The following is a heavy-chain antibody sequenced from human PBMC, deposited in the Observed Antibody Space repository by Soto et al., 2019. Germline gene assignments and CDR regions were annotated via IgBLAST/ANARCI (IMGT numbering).Heavy chain of an antibody. CDR3: WYFDWLLSEFDY. V-gene: IGHV3-7*01. CDR1: GFTFSSYW. J-gene: IGHJ4*02. CDR2: IKQDGSEK. Sequence: EVQLVESGGGLFQPGGSLRLSGAASGFTFSSYWMTWVRQAPGKGLEWVANIKQDGSEKYYVDSVKGRFTISRDNAKNSLYLQMNSLRAEDTAVYYCWYFDWLLSEFDYWGQGTLVTVSS. D-gene: IGHD3-9*01.